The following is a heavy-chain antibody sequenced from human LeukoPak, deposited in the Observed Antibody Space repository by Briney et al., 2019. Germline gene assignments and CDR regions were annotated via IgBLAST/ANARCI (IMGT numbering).Heavy chain of an antibody. V-gene: IGHV1-2*02. CDR2: INPNSGGT. J-gene: IGHJ6*02. CDR1: GYTFTGYY. D-gene: IGHD5-12*01. CDR3: APVWAWLPMGKDYYYYGMDV. Sequence: GASVKVSCKASGYTFTGYYMHWVRQAPGQGREWMGWINPNSGGTNYAQKFQGRVTLTRATSISTAYMELSRLRSADTAVYYCAPVWAWLPMGKDYYYYGMDVWGQGTTVTVSS.